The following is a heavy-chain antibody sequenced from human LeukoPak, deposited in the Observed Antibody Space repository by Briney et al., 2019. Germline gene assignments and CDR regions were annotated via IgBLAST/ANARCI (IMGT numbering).Heavy chain of an antibody. V-gene: IGHV1-2*02. D-gene: IGHD3-22*01. CDR2: INPNTGDT. J-gene: IGHJ4*02. CDR3: ARLFNYYDNSGYYQYYFDY. Sequence: ASVKVSCKASGYTLTSYYMHWVRQAPGQGLGWMGWINPNTGDTSFAQKFQGRVTLTRDTSISTAYMELGRLKSDDTAVYYCARLFNYYDNSGYYQYYFDYWGQGTLVTVSS. CDR1: GYTLTSYY.